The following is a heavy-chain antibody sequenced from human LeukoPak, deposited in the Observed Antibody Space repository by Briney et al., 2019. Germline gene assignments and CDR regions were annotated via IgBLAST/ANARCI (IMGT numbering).Heavy chain of an antibody. D-gene: IGHD1-14*01. CDR3: AASLLGTKAFDY. J-gene: IGHJ4*02. CDR2: INPSGGST. Sequence: ASVTVSCTASGYTFTSYYMHWVRQAPGQGLEWMGIINPSGGSTSYAQKFQGRVTMTRDTSTSTVYMELSSLRSEDTAVYYCAASLLGTKAFDYWGQGTLVTVSS. V-gene: IGHV1-46*01. CDR1: GYTFTSYY.